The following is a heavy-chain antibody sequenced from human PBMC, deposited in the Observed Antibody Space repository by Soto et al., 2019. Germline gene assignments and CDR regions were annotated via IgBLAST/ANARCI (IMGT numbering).Heavy chain of an antibody. J-gene: IGHJ3*02. V-gene: IGHV4-59*08. Sequence: GKGLEWIGYIYYSGSTNYNPSLKSRVTISVDTSKNQFSLKLSSVTAADTAVYYCARHSGYSYGHDAFDIWGQGTMVTVSS. CDR3: ARHSGYSYGHDAFDI. D-gene: IGHD5-18*01. CDR2: IYYSGST.